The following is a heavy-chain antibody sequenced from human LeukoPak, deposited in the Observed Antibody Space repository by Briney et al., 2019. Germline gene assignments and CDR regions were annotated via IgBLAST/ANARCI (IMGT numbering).Heavy chain of an antibody. J-gene: IGHJ3*02. V-gene: IGHV4-61*02. CDR3: ARDSDSSYAFDI. CDR1: GGSISSGSYY. CDR2: IYTSGST. D-gene: IGHD3-22*01. Sequence: SETLSLTCTVSGGSISSGSYYWSWIRQPAGKGLEWIGRIYTSGSTNYNPSLKSRVTISVDTSKNQFSLKLSSVTAADTAVYYCARDSDSSYAFDIWGQGTMVTVSS.